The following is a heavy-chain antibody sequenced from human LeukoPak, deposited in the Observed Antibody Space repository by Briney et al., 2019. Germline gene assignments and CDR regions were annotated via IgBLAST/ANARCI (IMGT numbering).Heavy chain of an antibody. Sequence: ASVKVSCKASGYTFTSYYMHWVRQAPGQGLEWMGWINPNSGGTNYAQKFQGRVTMTRDTSISTACMELSRLRSDDTAVYYCARESQGLFDPWGQGTLVTVSS. V-gene: IGHV1-2*02. CDR3: ARESQGLFDP. CDR2: INPNSGGT. J-gene: IGHJ5*02. CDR1: GYTFTSYY.